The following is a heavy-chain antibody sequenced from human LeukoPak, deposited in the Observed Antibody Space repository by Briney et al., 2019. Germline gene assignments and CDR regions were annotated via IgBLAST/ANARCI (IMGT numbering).Heavy chain of an antibody. Sequence: GGSLRLSCAASGFTFSDYWMSWVRRAPGKGLEWVGRIKSKTDGGTTDYAAPVKGRFTISRDDSKNTLYLQMNSLKTEDTAVYYCTTEPPPRIVVVPAGGWGQGTLVTVSS. D-gene: IGHD2-2*01. CDR3: TTEPPPRIVVVPAGG. CDR1: GFTFSDYW. V-gene: IGHV3-15*01. J-gene: IGHJ4*02. CDR2: IKSKTDGGTT.